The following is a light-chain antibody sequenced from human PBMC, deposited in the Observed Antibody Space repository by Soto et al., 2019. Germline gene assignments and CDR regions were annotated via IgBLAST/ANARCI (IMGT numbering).Light chain of an antibody. CDR2: KAS. Sequence: DIQMTQSPSTLSASVGDRVAITYRASQSISSWLAWYQQKPGKAPKLLIYKASSLESGVPSRFSGSGSGTEFTLTISSLQPEDFATYYCQQANSFPLTFGGGTKVDIK. V-gene: IGKV1-5*03. CDR3: QQANSFPLT. CDR1: QSISSW. J-gene: IGKJ4*01.